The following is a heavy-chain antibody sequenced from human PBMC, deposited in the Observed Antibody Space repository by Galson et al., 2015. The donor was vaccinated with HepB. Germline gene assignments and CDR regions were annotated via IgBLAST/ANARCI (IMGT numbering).Heavy chain of an antibody. CDR2: INHSGST. J-gene: IGHJ6*03. D-gene: IGHD2-8*02. Sequence: ETLSLTCAVYGGSFSGYYWSWIRQPPGKGLEWIGEINHSGSTNYNPSLKSRVTISVDTSKNQFSLKLSSVTAADTAVYYCARGKGLGYCTGGVCKDRLMFRELSPYYYYYMDVWGKGTTVTVSS. CDR1: GGSFSGYY. CDR3: ARGKGLGYCTGGVCKDRLMFRELSPYYYYYMDV. V-gene: IGHV4-34*01.